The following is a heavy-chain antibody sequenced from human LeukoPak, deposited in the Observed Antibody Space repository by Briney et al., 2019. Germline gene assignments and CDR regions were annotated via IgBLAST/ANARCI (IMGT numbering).Heavy chain of an antibody. CDR2: INQDGSLK. CDR1: GFTFSTYW. J-gene: IGHJ4*02. V-gene: IGHV3-7*01. CDR3: ARLKDDVTKLDY. D-gene: IGHD2-8*01. Sequence: GGSLRLSCAASGFTFSTYWMSWVRQAPGKGLEWVANINQDGSLKRYVDSVQGRFTISRDNTKNSLFLQMNSLRAEDTAVYYCARLKDDVTKLDYWGQGTLVTVSS.